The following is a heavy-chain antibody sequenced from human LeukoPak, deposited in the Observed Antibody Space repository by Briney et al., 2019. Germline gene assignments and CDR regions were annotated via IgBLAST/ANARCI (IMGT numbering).Heavy chain of an antibody. V-gene: IGHV3-23*01. CDR1: GFTFSDYA. J-gene: IGHJ4*02. Sequence: PGGSLRLSCAASGFTFSDYAMSWVRQAPGKGPEGVSAISTSGAGTYYADSVKGRFPISRDNSKNTVSLQMNSLRAEDTAVYYCAKRRTTVITLDSWGQGTLVTVSS. CDR3: AKRRTTVITLDS. CDR2: ISTSGAGT. D-gene: IGHD4-23*01.